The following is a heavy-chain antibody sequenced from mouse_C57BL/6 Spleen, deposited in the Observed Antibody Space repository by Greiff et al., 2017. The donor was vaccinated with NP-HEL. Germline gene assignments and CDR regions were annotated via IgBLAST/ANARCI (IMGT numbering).Heavy chain of an antibody. Sequence: EVKLMESGGGLVKPGGSLKLSCAASGFTFSSYTMSWVRQTPEKRLEWVATISGGGGNTYYPDSVKGRFTISRDNAKNTLYLQMSSLRSEDTALYYCARHNLLWFFDYWGQGTTLTVSS. CDR1: GFTFSSYT. CDR2: ISGGGGNT. V-gene: IGHV5-9*01. J-gene: IGHJ2*01. CDR3: ARHNLLWFFDY. D-gene: IGHD2-9*01.